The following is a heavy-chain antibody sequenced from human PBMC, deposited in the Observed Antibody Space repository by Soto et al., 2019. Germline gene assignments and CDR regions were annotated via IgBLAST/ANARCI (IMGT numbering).Heavy chain of an antibody. Sequence: ASVEVSCKASGYTFTSYCISWVLQAPGQGLEWMGWISAYNGNTNYAQKLQGRVTMTTDTSTSTAYMELRSLRSDDTAVYYCARVDCSGGSCYSDYWGQGTLVTVSS. CDR3: ARVDCSGGSCYSDY. CDR2: ISAYNGNT. D-gene: IGHD2-15*01. CDR1: GYTFTSYC. V-gene: IGHV1-18*04. J-gene: IGHJ4*02.